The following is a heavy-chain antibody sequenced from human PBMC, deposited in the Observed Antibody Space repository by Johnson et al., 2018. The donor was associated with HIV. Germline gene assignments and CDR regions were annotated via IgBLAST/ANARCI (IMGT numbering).Heavy chain of an antibody. J-gene: IGHJ3*02. CDR1: GFTFDDYG. D-gene: IGHD3-22*01. V-gene: IGHV3-20*04. CDR3: AREIRITMIKGHGGVAFDI. CDR2: INWNGGST. Sequence: VQLVESGGGVVRPGGSLRLSCAASGFTFDDYGMSWVRQAPGKGLEWVSGINWNGGSTSYADSVKGRFTISRDNAKNSLYLQMNSLRAEDTALYYCAREIRITMIKGHGGVAFDIWGQGTMVTVSS.